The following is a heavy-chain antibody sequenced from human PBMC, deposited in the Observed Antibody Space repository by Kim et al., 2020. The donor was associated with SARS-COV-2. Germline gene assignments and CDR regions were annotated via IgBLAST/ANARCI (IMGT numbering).Heavy chain of an antibody. Sequence: GESLKISCKGSGYSFTSYWIGWVRQMPGKGLEWMGIIYPGDSDTRYSPSFQGQVTISADKSISTAYLQWSSLKASDTAMYYCARGSRYCSGGSCYSVTFDYWCQGSLVTVSS. D-gene: IGHD2-15*01. CDR1: GYSFTSYW. J-gene: IGHJ4*02. CDR2: IYPGDSDT. V-gene: IGHV5-51*01. CDR3: ARGSRYCSGGSCYSVTFDY.